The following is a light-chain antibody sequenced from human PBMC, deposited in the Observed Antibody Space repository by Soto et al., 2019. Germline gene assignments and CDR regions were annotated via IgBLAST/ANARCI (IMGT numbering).Light chain of an antibody. CDR1: SSDVGSYNL. CDR3: CSYAGSIPLV. V-gene: IGLV2-23*01. Sequence: QSALTQPASVSGSPGQSITIPCTGTSSDVGSYNLVSWYQQHPGKAPKLMIYEGSKRPSGVSNRFSGSKSGNTASLTISGLQAEDEADYHCCSYAGSIPLVFGGGTKLTVL. J-gene: IGLJ2*01. CDR2: EGS.